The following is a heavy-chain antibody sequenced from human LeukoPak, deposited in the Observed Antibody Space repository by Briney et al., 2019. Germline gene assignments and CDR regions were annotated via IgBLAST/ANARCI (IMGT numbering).Heavy chain of an antibody. Sequence: PGGSLGLSCAACGVAFSTYTMNWARQSPGKGLEWVASINSGGTTTHYADSVKGRFTISRDNAQNVLYLQMNGLRADDAAVYYCLRGDSRDFWGQGTLVTVSS. CDR2: INSGGTTT. CDR3: LRGDSRDF. D-gene: IGHD3-22*01. V-gene: IGHV3-21*06. J-gene: IGHJ4*02. CDR1: GVAFSTYT.